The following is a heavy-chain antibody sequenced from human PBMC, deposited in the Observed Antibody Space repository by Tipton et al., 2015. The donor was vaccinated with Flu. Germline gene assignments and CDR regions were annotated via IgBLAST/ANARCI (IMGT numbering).Heavy chain of an antibody. Sequence: TLSLTCTVSGGSISSYYWSWIRQPAGKGLEWIGRIYTSGSTNYNPSLKSRVTISVDTSKNQFSLKLSSVTAADTAVYYCAKDGGEAHHTDYWGQGTLVTVSS. CDR2: IYTSGST. CDR1: GGSISSYY. CDR3: AKDGGEAHHTDY. D-gene: IGHD3-16*01. J-gene: IGHJ4*02. V-gene: IGHV4-4*07.